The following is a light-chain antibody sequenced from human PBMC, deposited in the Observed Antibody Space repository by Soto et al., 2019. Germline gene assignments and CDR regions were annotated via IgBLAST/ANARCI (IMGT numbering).Light chain of an antibody. V-gene: IGKV3-11*01. CDR1: QSVSSY. J-gene: IGKJ2*01. Sequence: EIVLTQSPATLSLSPGERATLSCRASQSVSSYLAWYQQKPGQAPRLLIYDASNRATGIPARFSGSGSGTDLTLTISSLELEDFAVYYCQQRSNWPPYTFGQGTKLEIK. CDR2: DAS. CDR3: QQRSNWPPYT.